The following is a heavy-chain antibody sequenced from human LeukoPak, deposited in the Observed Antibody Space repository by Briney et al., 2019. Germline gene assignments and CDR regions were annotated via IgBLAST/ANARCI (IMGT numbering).Heavy chain of an antibody. D-gene: IGHD1-26*01. J-gene: IGHJ5*02. Sequence: PGGSLRLSCAASGFTFSSYSMNWVRQAPGKGLGWVSSISSGSTWIYYADSLKGRFTISRDNAKNSLYLQMNSLRVEDTAVYYCARDAGGRTQREGWFDPWGQGTLVTVSS. CDR3: ARDAGGRTQREGWFDP. CDR1: GFTFSSYS. CDR2: ISSGSTWI. V-gene: IGHV3-21*01.